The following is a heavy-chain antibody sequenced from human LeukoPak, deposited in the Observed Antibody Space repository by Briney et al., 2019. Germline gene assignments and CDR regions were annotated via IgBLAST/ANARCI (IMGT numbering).Heavy chain of an antibody. D-gene: IGHD1-20*01. CDR1: GGSISSSSYY. Sequence: PSETLSLTCTVSGGSISSSSYYWGWIRQPPGKGLEWIGEINHSGSTNYNPSLKSRVTISVDTSKNQFSLKLSSVTAADTAVYYCARDEYNWNVDAFDIWGQGTVVTVSS. V-gene: IGHV4-39*07. CDR2: INHSGST. CDR3: ARDEYNWNVDAFDI. J-gene: IGHJ3*02.